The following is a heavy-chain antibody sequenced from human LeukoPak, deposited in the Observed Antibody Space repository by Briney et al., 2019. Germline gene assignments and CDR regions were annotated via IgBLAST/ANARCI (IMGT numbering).Heavy chain of an antibody. V-gene: IGHV3-53*01. J-gene: IGHJ4*02. Sequence: GGSLRLSCAASGFTVITNDMTWVRQAPGKGLEWVSVLYSDGNTKYADSVQGRFTIFRDNSKNTLYLEMNSLSPDDTAVYYCARGVEPLAANTLAYWGQGTLVTVSS. D-gene: IGHD1-14*01. CDR3: ARGVEPLAANTLAY. CDR2: LYSDGNT. CDR1: GFTVITND.